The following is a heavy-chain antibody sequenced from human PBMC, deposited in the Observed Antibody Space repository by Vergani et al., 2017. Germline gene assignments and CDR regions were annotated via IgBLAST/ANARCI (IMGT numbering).Heavy chain of an antibody. J-gene: IGHJ4*02. D-gene: IGHD5-12*01. Sequence: EVQLVESGGGLVQPGGSLRLSCAASGFTFSSYAMSWVRQAPGKGLEWVGRIKSKTDGGTTDYAAPVKGRFTISRDDSKNTLYLQMNSLRAEDTAVYYCAKDHLGVVYSGYENWGQGTLVTVSS. V-gene: IGHV3-15*01. CDR3: AKDHLGVVYSGYEN. CDR2: IKSKTDGGTT. CDR1: GFTFSSYA.